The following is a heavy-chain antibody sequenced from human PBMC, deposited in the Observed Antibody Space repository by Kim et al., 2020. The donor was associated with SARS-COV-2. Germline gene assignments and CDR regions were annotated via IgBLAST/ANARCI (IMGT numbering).Heavy chain of an antibody. Sequence: GRFTISRDNSKNTLYLQMNSLRAEDTAVYYCARDQELGSYGDYYYFGMDVWGQGTTVTVSS. J-gene: IGHJ6*02. V-gene: IGHV3-66*01. D-gene: IGHD3-16*01. CDR3: ARDQELGSYGDYYYFGMDV.